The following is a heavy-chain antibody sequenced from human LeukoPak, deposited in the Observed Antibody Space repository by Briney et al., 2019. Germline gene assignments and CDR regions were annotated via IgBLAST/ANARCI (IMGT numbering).Heavy chain of an antibody. CDR2: ISGSGGST. V-gene: IGHV3-23*01. CDR1: GFTFSNAW. CDR3: AKALVGEGYYFDY. J-gene: IGHJ4*02. Sequence: GGSLRLSCAASGFTFSNAWMSWVRQAPGKGLEWVSGISGSGGSTYYADSVKGRFTISRDNSKKTLYLQLNSLRPEDTAVYYCAKALVGEGYYFDYWGQGTLVTVSS. D-gene: IGHD3-10*01.